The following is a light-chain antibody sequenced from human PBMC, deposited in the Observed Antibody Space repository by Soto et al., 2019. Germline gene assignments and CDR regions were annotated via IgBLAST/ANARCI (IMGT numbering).Light chain of an antibody. Sequence: DIQLTQSPSFLSASVGDRVAITCRASQGISSYLAWFQQKPGKAPKRLIYGSSSLQSGVPSRFSGSGSGTEFILTISSLQPEDSATYYCLQHHSFPRTFGQGTKVDIK. CDR3: LQHHSFPRT. J-gene: IGKJ1*01. V-gene: IGKV1-9*01. CDR1: QGISSY. CDR2: GSS.